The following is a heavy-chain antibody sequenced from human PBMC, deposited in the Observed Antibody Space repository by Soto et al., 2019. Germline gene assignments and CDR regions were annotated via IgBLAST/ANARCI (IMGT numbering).Heavy chain of an antibody. CDR1: GFTFSSYW. J-gene: IGHJ6*03. CDR3: AREYNWNYESYYYYYYMDV. D-gene: IGHD1-7*01. Sequence: GGSLRLSCAASGFTFSSYWMSWVRQAPGKGLEWVANIKQDGSEKYYVDSVKGRFTISRDNAKNSLYLQMNSLRAEDTAVYYCAREYNWNYESYYYYYYMDVWGKGTTVTVSS. CDR2: IKQDGSEK. V-gene: IGHV3-7*01.